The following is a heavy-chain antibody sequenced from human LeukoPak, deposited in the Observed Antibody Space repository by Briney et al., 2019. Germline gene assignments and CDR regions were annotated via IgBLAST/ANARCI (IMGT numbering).Heavy chain of an antibody. CDR2: VFRLQTVRT. J-gene: IGHJ5*02. V-gene: IGHV4-38-2*02. CDR3: AIVLHATYLIVP. D-gene: IGHD4/OR15-4a*01. CDR1: DSSITSTYY. Sequence: SEALSLTCTVSDSSITSTYYWAWFRQPPGKGLEWIATVFRLQTVRTFNNPSLGSRVTMSLDPSHNQFSLNLTSVTAADTALYFCAIVLHATYLIVPWGQGTLVTVSS.